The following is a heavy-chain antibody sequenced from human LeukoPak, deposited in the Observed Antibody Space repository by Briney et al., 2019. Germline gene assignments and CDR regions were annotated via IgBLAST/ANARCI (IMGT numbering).Heavy chain of an antibody. CDR3: ARDQQGGAGSGRFDY. D-gene: IGHD3-10*01. CDR2: INWNGGST. CDR1: GFTFDDYG. Sequence: GGSLRLSCAASGFTFDDYGMSWVRQAPGKGLEWVSGINWNGGSTGYADSVKGRFTVSRDNAKNSLYLQMNSLRAEDTALYYCARDQQGGAGSGRFDYWGQGTLVTVSS. J-gene: IGHJ4*02. V-gene: IGHV3-20*04.